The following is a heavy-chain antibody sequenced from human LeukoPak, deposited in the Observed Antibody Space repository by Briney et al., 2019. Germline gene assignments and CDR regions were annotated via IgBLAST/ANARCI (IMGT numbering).Heavy chain of an antibody. CDR1: GYTFTSYA. CDR3: ARTGWGVPPAGDWFDP. CDR2: VSGYNGNT. J-gene: IGHJ5*02. V-gene: IGHV1-18*04. D-gene: IGHD2-2*01. Sequence: ASVKVSCKASGYTFTSYAFSWVRQAPGQRLEWIGWVSGYNGNTNYAQKVQGRVTMTTDTSTSTAYMELRSLRSDDTAVYYCARTGWGVPPAGDWFDPWGQGTLVTVSS.